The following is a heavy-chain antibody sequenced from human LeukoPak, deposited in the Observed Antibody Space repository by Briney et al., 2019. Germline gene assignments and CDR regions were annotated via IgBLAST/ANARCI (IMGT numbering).Heavy chain of an antibody. CDR2: IAHDHSQI. J-gene: IGHJ4*02. D-gene: IGHD4-23*01. CDR3: ARDPTPGHPDYFDL. Sequence: GGSLRLSCAASGFAYNNYVIHWIRQAPGKGLEWVAVIAHDHSQIYYADSVQGRFTISRDNSMNMLYLQMNSLRVEDTAVYFCARDPTPGHPDYFDLWGQGTLVTVSS. V-gene: IGHV3-30*04. CDR1: GFAYNNYV.